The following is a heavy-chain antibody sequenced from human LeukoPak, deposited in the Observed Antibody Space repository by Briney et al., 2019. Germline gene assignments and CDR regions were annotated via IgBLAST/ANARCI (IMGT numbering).Heavy chain of an antibody. CDR1: RYTFSSHA. V-gene: IGHV3-30-3*01. Sequence: PGGSLTLSCAASRYTFSSHAEHWARQAPGRGLEGVTVISYDGSKKYYSDSVKGRFTSSGEDPKNTLYLEMNSLRAEDTAVYYCARDMGYNWNAGGLDSWGPGTLVTVSS. J-gene: IGHJ4*02. CDR2: ISYDGSKK. CDR3: ARDMGYNWNAGGLDS. D-gene: IGHD1-1*01.